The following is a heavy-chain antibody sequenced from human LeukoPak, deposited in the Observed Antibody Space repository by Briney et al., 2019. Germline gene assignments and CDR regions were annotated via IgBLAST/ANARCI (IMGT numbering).Heavy chain of an antibody. CDR2: ISYDGSNK. Sequence: GRSLRLSCAASGFTFSSYAMRWVRQAPGEGLEWVAVISYDGSNKYYADSVKGRFTISRDNSKNTLYLQMNSLRAEDTAVYYCARDPSITMVRGVIGRFDYWGQGTLVTVSS. J-gene: IGHJ4*02. V-gene: IGHV3-30*04. CDR3: ARDPSITMVRGVIGRFDY. CDR1: GFTFSSYA. D-gene: IGHD3-10*01.